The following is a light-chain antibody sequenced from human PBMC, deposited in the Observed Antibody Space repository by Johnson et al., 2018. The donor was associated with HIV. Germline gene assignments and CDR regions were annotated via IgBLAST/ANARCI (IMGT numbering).Light chain of an antibody. CDR1: SSDMGNYA. Sequence: QSVLTQPPSVSAAPGQKVTISCSGSSSDMGNYAVSWYQQLTGTSPKLLIYENKARPSGIPDRFSGSKSATSATLAITGLQTGDEADYYCGTWDSSLSAYVFGTGTKVTVL. CDR3: GTWDSSLSAYV. CDR2: ENK. J-gene: IGLJ1*01. V-gene: IGLV1-51*01.